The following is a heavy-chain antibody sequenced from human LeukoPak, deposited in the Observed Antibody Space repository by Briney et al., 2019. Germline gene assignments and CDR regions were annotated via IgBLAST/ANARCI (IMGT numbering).Heavy chain of an antibody. CDR2: IKQDGSEK. CDR3: ARAGDFDWSGEAFDI. J-gene: IGHJ3*02. CDR1: GFTFSSYW. D-gene: IGHD3-9*01. Sequence: GGSLRLSCAASGFTFSSYWMSWVRQAPGKGLEWVANIKQDGSEKYYVDSVKGRFTISRDNAKNSLYLQMNSLRAEDTAVYYCARAGDFDWSGEAFDIWGQGTMVTVSS. V-gene: IGHV3-7*03.